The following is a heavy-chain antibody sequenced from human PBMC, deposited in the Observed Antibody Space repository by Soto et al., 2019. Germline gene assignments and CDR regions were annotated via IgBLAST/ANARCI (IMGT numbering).Heavy chain of an antibody. CDR2: ISDDGSNT. Sequence: QVQLVESGGGVVQPGRSLRLSCAASGFTFSKYTMHWVRQAPGKGLEWVAAISDDGSNTYYADSVKGRFTISRDNSKNTLYLQMNSLSNEDTAVHYCAREVYYDFWIGFNTHPYYFDDWGQGTLVTVSS. CDR1: GFTFSKYT. V-gene: IGHV3-30-3*01. CDR3: AREVYYDFWIGFNTHPYYFDD. D-gene: IGHD3-3*01. J-gene: IGHJ4*02.